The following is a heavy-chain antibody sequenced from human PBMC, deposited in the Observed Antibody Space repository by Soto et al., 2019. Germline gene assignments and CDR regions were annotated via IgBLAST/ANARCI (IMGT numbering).Heavy chain of an antibody. CDR2: ISGSGGST. D-gene: IGHD6-25*01. Sequence: GGSLRLSCAASGFTFSSYAMSWVRQAPGKGLEWVSAISGSGGSTYYADSVKGRFTISRDNSKNTLYLQMNSLRAEDAAVYYCAKDQRPTFPYGMDVWGQGTTVTVSS. J-gene: IGHJ6*02. CDR1: GFTFSSYA. V-gene: IGHV3-23*01. CDR3: AKDQRPTFPYGMDV.